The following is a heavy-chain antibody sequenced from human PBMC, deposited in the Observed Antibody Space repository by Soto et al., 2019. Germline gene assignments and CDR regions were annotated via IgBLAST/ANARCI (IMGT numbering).Heavy chain of an antibody. CDR2: IYWDDDK. D-gene: IGHD1-7*01. J-gene: IGHJ4*02. V-gene: IGHV2-5*02. Sequence: QITLKESGPTLVKPTQTLTLTCTFSGFSLSTSGVGVGWIRQPPGKALEWLALIYWDDDKRYSPSLKSRLTITKDTSKNQVVLTMTNMDPVDTATYYCAHRGITGTTKLYDYWGQGTLVTVSS. CDR1: GFSLSTSGVG. CDR3: AHRGITGTTKLYDY.